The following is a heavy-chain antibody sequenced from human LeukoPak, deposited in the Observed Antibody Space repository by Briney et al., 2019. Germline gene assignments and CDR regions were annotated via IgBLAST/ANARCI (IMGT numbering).Heavy chain of an antibody. CDR2: IYPGDSDT. J-gene: IGHJ4*02. D-gene: IGHD3-10*01. Sequence: GESLKISCKGSGYSFTSYWIGWVRQMPGKGLEWMVIIYPGDSDTRYSPSFQGQVTISADKSISTAYLQWSSLKASDTAMYYCARQNYYYGSGSYAFDYWGQGTLVTVSS. CDR3: ARQNYYYGSGSYAFDY. CDR1: GYSFTSYW. V-gene: IGHV5-51*01.